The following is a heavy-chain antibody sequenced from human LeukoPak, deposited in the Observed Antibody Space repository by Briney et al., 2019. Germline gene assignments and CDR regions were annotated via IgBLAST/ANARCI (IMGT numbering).Heavy chain of an antibody. J-gene: IGHJ5*02. D-gene: IGHD3-22*01. CDR1: GESLSGYY. V-gene: IGHV4-59*12. CDR2: IYYRGST. Sequence: SETLSLTCAVYGESLSGYYWSWIRQPPGKGLEWIGHIYYRGSTNYNPSLKSRVPVSVATSKNPFSLKLCSVTAADTAVYYCARVPIPGYYESSREGWFDPWGQGTLVTVSS. CDR3: ARVPIPGYYESSREGWFDP.